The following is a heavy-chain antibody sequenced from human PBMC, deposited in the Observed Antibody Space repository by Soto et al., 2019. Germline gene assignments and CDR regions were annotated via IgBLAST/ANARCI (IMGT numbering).Heavy chain of an antibody. Sequence: QVQLQESGPGLVKPSETLFLTCTVSGDSISSYNLAWIRQPPGKGLEWIGYFRSGGGTSYKPSLKSRVAISADTSMKQFPLRLSSVTAADTAVYYCVRQGIGVLHGLVDVWGQGTTVTVSS. J-gene: IGHJ6*02. CDR3: VRQGIGVLHGLVDV. CDR1: GDSISSYN. CDR2: FRSGGGT. D-gene: IGHD3-10*01. V-gene: IGHV4-59*08.